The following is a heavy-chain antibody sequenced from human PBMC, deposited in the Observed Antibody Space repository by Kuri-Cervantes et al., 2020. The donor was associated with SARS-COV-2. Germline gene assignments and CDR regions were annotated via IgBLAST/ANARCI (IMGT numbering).Heavy chain of an antibody. Sequence: ESLKISCNVSGGSVSSGSYYWSWIRQPPGKGLEWIGYIYYSGSTNYTPSLKSRVTISVDTSKNQISLKLSSVTAADTAVYYCARDGSGSYFITHYYGMDVWGQGTTVTVSS. CDR3: ARDGSGSYFITHYYGMDV. D-gene: IGHD3-10*01. V-gene: IGHV4-61*01. CDR2: IYYSGST. J-gene: IGHJ6*02. CDR1: GGSVSSGSYY.